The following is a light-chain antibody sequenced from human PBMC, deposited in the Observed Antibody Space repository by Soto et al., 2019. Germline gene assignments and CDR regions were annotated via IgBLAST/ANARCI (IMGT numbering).Light chain of an antibody. CDR1: QSVSSNF. CDR2: GAS. V-gene: IGKV3-20*01. J-gene: IGKJ1*01. CDR3: QQYGSSPRT. Sequence: EIVMTPSPATLSVSPGERATLYCRASQSVSSNFLAWYQQKPGQAPRLLIYGASSRATGIPDRFSGSGSGTDFTLTISRLEPEDFAVYYCQQYGSSPRTFGQGTKVDI.